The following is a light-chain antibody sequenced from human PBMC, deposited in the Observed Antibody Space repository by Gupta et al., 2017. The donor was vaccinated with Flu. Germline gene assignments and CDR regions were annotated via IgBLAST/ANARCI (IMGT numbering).Light chain of an antibody. Sequence: SPGKTASITCSGDILGNKYVCWYQQGPGQSPVLVIYQDDKRTSGIPERFSGSNSGNTATLTISGTQAMDEADYYCQACDGTTVVFGGGTKLTVL. CDR2: QDD. CDR1: ILGNKY. CDR3: QACDGTTVV. V-gene: IGLV3-1*01. J-gene: IGLJ2*01.